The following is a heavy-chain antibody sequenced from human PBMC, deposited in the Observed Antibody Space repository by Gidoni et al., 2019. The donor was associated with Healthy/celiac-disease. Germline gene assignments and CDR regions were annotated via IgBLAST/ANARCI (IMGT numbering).Heavy chain of an antibody. V-gene: IGHV1-69*06. CDR2: IIPSVGTA. CDR3: ARETGSCYFRVYFDY. D-gene: IGHD3-10*01. J-gene: IGHJ4*02. CDR1: GGTFSSDA. Sequence: QVQLVQSGAEVKQPGSSVKVSCKASGGTFSSDAISWVRQAPGQGLEWMGGIIPSVGTANFAQKFQGRVTITADKFTSTAYMELSSLRSEDTAVYYCARETGSCYFRVYFDYWGQGTLVTVSS.